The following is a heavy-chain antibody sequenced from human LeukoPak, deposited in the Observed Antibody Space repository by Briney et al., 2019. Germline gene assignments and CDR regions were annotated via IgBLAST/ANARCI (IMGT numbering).Heavy chain of an antibody. V-gene: IGHV5-51*01. J-gene: IGHJ6*03. CDR3: ARLAYSSSRYYYYYMDV. CDR1: GYSFTSYW. CDR2: IYTGDSDT. D-gene: IGHD6-13*01. Sequence: GESLKISCKGSGYSFTSYWIGWVRQLPGKGLEWRGIIYTGDSDTRYSPSFQGQVTISADKSISTAYLQWSSLKASDTAMYYCARLAYSSSRYYYYYMDVWGKGTTVTISS.